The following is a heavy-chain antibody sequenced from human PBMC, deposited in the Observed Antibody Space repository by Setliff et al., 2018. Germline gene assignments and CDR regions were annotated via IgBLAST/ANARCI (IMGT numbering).Heavy chain of an antibody. CDR2: IYSGTGT. Sequence: PGGSLRLSCAASGFTVSSNYMSWVRQAPGKGLEWVSLIYSGTGTYYADFVKGRFTISRDNSKNTLYLQMNSLRAEDTAVYYCAKTRGSNWNFFYYMDVWGKGTTVTVSS. CDR1: GFTVSSNY. D-gene: IGHD1-1*01. J-gene: IGHJ6*03. CDR3: AKTRGSNWNFFYYMDV. V-gene: IGHV3-66*02.